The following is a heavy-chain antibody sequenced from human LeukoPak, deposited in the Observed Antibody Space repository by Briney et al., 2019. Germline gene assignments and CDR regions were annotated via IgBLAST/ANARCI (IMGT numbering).Heavy chain of an antibody. V-gene: IGHV1-69*05. CDR3: ARSFSMVYAILPYYYYYMDV. CDR1: GGTFSSYA. D-gene: IGHD2-8*01. Sequence: SVKVSCKASGGTFSSYAISWVRQAPGQGLEWMGGIIPIFGTANYAQKFQGRVTITTDESTSTAYMELSSLRSEDTAVYYCARSFSMVYAILPYYYYYMDVWGKGPRSPSP. CDR2: IIPIFGTA. J-gene: IGHJ6*03.